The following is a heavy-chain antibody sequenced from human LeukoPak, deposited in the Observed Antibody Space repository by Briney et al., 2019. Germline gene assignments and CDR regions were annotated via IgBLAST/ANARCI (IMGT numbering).Heavy chain of an antibody. CDR2: ISRSGTET. J-gene: IGHJ4*02. CDR1: GFTFSNYG. V-gene: IGHV3-23*01. CDR3: AKKSPDSSGNPAYD. D-gene: IGHD4-23*01. Sequence: AGGSLRLSCAGAGFTFSNYGMSWVRQALGKGLEWVSVISRSGTETYHADSVRGRFTISRDNAKNTLYLQMNSLRAEDTAVYYCAKKSPDSSGNPAYDWGQGTLVTVSS.